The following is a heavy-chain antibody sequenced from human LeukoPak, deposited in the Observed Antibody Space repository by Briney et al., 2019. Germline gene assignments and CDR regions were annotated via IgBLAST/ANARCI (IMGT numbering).Heavy chain of an antibody. CDR1: GYTFTSYG. V-gene: IGHV1-18*01. CDR2: ISAYNGNT. Sequence: ASVKVSCKASGYTFTSYGISWERQAPGQGLEWMGWISAYNGNTNYAQKLQGRVTMTTDTSTSTAYMELRSLRSDDTAVYYCARGMVVVVPAAIGEDYFDYWGQGTLVTVSS. CDR3: ARGMVVVVPAAIGEDYFDY. J-gene: IGHJ4*02. D-gene: IGHD2-2*01.